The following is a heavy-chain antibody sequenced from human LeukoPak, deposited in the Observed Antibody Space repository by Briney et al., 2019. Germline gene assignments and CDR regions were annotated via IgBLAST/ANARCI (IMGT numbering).Heavy chain of an antibody. D-gene: IGHD2-15*01. CDR1: GFTFSDYY. CDR3: ARPVVAATTPDTFDI. Sequence: GGSLRLSCAASGFTFSDYYMSWIRQAPGKGLERVSYISSGGRTIYYADSVKGRFTMSRDNAKNSLYLQMNSLRAEDTAVYYCARPVVAATTPDTFDIWGQGTMVTVSS. J-gene: IGHJ3*02. V-gene: IGHV3-11*04. CDR2: ISSGGRTI.